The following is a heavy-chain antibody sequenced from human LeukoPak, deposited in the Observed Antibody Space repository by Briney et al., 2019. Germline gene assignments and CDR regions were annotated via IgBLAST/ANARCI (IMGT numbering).Heavy chain of an antibody. J-gene: IGHJ6*02. CDR3: ANGRIAAVNYYYYYGMDV. D-gene: IGHD6-13*01. V-gene: IGHV3-30-3*01. CDR2: ISYDGSNK. Sequence: GGSLRLSCAASGFTFSSYAMHWVRQAPGKGLEWVAVISYDGSNKYYADSVKGRFTISRDNSKNTLYLQMNSLRAEDTAVYYCANGRIAAVNYYYYYGMDVWGQGTTATVSS. CDR1: GFTFSSYA.